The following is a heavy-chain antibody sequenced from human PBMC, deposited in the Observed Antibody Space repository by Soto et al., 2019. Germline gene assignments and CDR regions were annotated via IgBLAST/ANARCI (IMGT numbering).Heavy chain of an antibody. J-gene: IGHJ4*02. CDR2: IYYSGST. CDR1: GGSISSYY. V-gene: IGHV4-59*01. Sequence: SETLFLTCTVSGGSISSYYWSWIRQPPGKGLEWIGYIYYSGSTNYNPSLKSRVTISVDTSKNQFSLKLSSVTAADTAVYYCARLTFYRGWNHFDYWGQGTLVTVSS. D-gene: IGHD6-19*01. CDR3: ARLTFYRGWNHFDY.